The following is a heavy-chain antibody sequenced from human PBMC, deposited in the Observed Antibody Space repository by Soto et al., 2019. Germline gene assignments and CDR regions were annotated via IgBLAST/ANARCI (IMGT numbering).Heavy chain of an antibody. CDR3: ARAQIAFTSFGVVTTPYNV. CDR2: IIPIFGTA. CDR1: GGTFSSYA. Sequence: SVKVSCKASGGTFSSYAISWVRQAPGQGLEWMGGIIPIFGTANYAQKFQGRVTITADESTSTAYMELSSLRSEDTAVYYCARAQIAFTSFGVVTTPYNVWGQGTTVTVSS. D-gene: IGHD3-3*01. V-gene: IGHV1-69*13. J-gene: IGHJ6*02.